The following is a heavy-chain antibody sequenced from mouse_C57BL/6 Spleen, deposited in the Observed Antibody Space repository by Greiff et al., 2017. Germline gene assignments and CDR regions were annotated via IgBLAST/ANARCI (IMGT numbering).Heavy chain of an antibody. D-gene: IGHD2-2*01. CDR2: INPSNGGT. V-gene: IGHV1-53*01. Sequence: QVQLQQPGTELVKPGASVKLSCKASGYTFTSYWMHWVKQRPGQGLEWIGNINPSNGGTNYNEKFKSKATLTVDKSSSTAYMQLSSLTSEDSAVYYCARGGNYYGYDWGYFDVWGTGTTVTVSS. CDR1: GYTFTSYW. J-gene: IGHJ1*03. CDR3: ARGGNYYGYDWGYFDV.